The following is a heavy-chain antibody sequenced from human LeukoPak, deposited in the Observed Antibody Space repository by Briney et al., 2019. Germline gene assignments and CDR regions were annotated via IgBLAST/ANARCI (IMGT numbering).Heavy chain of an antibody. D-gene: IGHD1-26*01. Sequence: GGSLILSCAASVFPFSSYEMNWVRQAPGKGLGWVSYISSSGSPIYYADSVKGRFTISRDNAKNSLYLQMSSLRAEDTAVYYCAGGPAYSGSYRGFDFWGQGTLVTVSS. CDR1: VFPFSSYE. V-gene: IGHV3-48*03. J-gene: IGHJ4*02. CDR3: AGGPAYSGSYRGFDF. CDR2: ISSSGSPI.